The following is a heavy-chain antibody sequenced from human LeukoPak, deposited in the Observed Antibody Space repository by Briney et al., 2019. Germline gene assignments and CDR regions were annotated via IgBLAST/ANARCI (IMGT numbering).Heavy chain of an antibody. V-gene: IGHV1-69*05. D-gene: IGHD3-22*01. CDR3: ARDFDDYYDSSYFDY. CDR2: IIPIFGTA. CDR1: GGTFSSYA. Sequence: SVKVSCKASGGTFSSYAISWVRQAPGQGREWMGRIIPIFGTANYAQKFQGRVTITTDESTSTAYMELSSLRSEDTAVYYCARDFDDYYDSSYFDYWGQGTLVTVSS. J-gene: IGHJ4*02.